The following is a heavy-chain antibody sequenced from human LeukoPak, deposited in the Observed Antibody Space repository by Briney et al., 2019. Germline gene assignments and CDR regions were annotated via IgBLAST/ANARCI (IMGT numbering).Heavy chain of an antibody. J-gene: IGHJ4*02. D-gene: IGHD6-19*01. CDR1: GGSISSYY. V-gene: IGHV4-59*08. CDR2: IYYSGST. CDR3: ARHRESVAGLFDY. Sequence: SETLSLTCTVSGGSISSYYWSWIRQPPGKGLEWIGYIYYSGSTNYNPSLKSRVTISVDTSKNQFSLKLSSVTAADTAVYYCARHRESVAGLFDYWGQGTLVTVSS.